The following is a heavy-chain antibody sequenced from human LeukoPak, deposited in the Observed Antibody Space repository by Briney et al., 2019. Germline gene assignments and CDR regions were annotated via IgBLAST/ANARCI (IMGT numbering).Heavy chain of an antibody. D-gene: IGHD3-16*02. V-gene: IGHV3-23*01. J-gene: IGHJ4*02. CDR1: GFTFSSYG. CDR2: ISGSGGST. Sequence: GGSLRLSCAASGFTFSSYGMSWVRRAPGKGLEWVSAISGSGGSTYYADSVKGRFTISRDNSKNTLYLQMNSLRAEDTAVYYCAKGRGDYVWGSYRPFDYWGQGTLVTVSS. CDR3: AKGRGDYVWGSYRPFDY.